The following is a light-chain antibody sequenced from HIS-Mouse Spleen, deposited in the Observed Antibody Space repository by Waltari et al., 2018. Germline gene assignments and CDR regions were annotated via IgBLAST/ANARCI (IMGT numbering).Light chain of an antibody. V-gene: IGLV2-23*01. CDR3: CSYAGSSTWV. CDR1: SSAFGSYKL. CDR2: EGS. Sequence: QSALTQPASVSGSPGQPITIPCTGTSSAFGSYKLASRYQQHPVKAPKLMIYEGSKRPSGVSNRFSGSKSGNTASLTISGLQAEDEADYYCCSYAGSSTWVFGGGTKLTVL. J-gene: IGLJ3*02.